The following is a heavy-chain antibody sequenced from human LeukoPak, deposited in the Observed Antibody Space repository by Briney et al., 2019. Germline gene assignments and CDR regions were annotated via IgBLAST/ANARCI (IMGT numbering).Heavy chain of an antibody. CDR2: IKEDGSEK. CDR3: ARDLGGGKGGRVDY. D-gene: IGHD1-26*01. J-gene: IGHJ4*02. V-gene: IGHV3-7*01. Sequence: GGSLRLSCTASGFTFRDFGMNWLRQAPGKGLEWVANIKEDGSEKYYVDSVKGRFTISRDNAKNSLYLQMNSLRAEDTAVYYCARDLGGGKGGRVDYWGQGTLVTVSS. CDR1: GFTFRDFG.